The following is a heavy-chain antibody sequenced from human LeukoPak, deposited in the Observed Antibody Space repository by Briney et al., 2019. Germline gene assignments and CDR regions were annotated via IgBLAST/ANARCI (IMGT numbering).Heavy chain of an antibody. CDR2: INKEGNRK. Sequence: QPGRSLRLSCAASGFTFTFSWMTWVRQAPGRGLEWVANINKEGNRKYYVDSVKGRFAISRDNANNSMLLQMTSLRAEDASVYFCARDAGWGYYDLWGQGTPVTVSS. CDR3: ARDAGWGYYDL. D-gene: IGHD3-22*01. V-gene: IGHV3-7*01. J-gene: IGHJ1*01. CDR1: GFTFTFSW.